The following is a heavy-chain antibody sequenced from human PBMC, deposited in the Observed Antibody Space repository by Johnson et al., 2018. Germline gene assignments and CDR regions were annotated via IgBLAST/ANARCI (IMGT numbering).Heavy chain of an antibody. Sequence: VQLVESGGGVVQPGRSLRLSCAGSGFTFSSSAMHWVRQAPGKGLDWVGVISYDGSNKNYADSVKGRFTISRDISKNTLFLQMNSRRAEDTAVYYCAREAYSSGRAGIFAIWGQGTMVTVSS. D-gene: IGHD3-22*01. V-gene: IGHV3-30-3*01. CDR2: ISYDGSNK. J-gene: IGHJ3*02. CDR1: GFTFSSSA. CDR3: AREAYSSGRAGIFAI.